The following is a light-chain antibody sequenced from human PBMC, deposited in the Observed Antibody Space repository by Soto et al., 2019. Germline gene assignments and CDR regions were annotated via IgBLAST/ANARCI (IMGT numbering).Light chain of an antibody. CDR3: SSYAGSNNFVV. V-gene: IGLV2-8*01. Sequence: QSVLTNPASLSGSPGQSITISCTGTSSDVGGYNYVSWYQRHPGKAPKLMIYEVSKRPSGVPDRFSGSKSGNTASLTVSGLQAEDEAGYYCSSYAGSNNFVVFGGGTNVTVL. J-gene: IGLJ2*01. CDR1: SSDVGGYNY. CDR2: EVS.